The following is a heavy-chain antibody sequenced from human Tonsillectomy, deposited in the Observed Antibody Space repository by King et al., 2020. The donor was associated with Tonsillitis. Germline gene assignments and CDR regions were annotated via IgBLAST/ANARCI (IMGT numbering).Heavy chain of an antibody. CDR3: AKGTPVTTVDYYYYLAV. CDR1: GFTFSGYA. Sequence: VQLVESGGGWVQPGGSLRLSCAASGFTFSGYAMSWVRQAPGKGLEWVSTISGSGATTSYADSVKGRFTISRDNSKNTLYLQFNSLRAGDTALYYCAKGTPVTTVDYYYYLAVWGKWTTVTVSS. J-gene: IGHJ6*03. V-gene: IGHV3-23*04. D-gene: IGHD4-23*01. CDR2: ISGSGATT.